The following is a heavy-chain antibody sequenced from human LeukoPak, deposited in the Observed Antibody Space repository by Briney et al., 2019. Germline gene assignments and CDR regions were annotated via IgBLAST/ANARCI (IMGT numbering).Heavy chain of an antibody. V-gene: IGHV3-43*02. J-gene: IGHJ4*02. Sequence: GGSLRLSCAASGFTFDDYAMHWVRQAPGKGLEWVSLISGDGGSTYYADSVKCRFTISRDNSKNSLYLQMNSLRTEDTALCYCAKDIGFYYDSSGYFDYWGQGTLVTVSS. CDR2: ISGDGGST. CDR1: GFTFDDYA. D-gene: IGHD3-22*01. CDR3: AKDIGFYYDSSGYFDY.